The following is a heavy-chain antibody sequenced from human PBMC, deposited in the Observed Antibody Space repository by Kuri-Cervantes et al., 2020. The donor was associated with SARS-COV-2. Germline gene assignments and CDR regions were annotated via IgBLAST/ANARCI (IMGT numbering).Heavy chain of an antibody. V-gene: IGHV3-23*01. Sequence: GESLKISCAASGFTFSSYAMSWVRQAPGKGLEWVSAISGSGGSTYYADSVKGRFTISRDNSKNTLYLQMNSLRGEDTAVYYCARDRRGNSSSSFAYWGQGTLVTVSS. J-gene: IGHJ4*02. CDR2: ISGSGGST. D-gene: IGHD6-6*01. CDR3: ARDRRGNSSSSFAY. CDR1: GFTFSSYA.